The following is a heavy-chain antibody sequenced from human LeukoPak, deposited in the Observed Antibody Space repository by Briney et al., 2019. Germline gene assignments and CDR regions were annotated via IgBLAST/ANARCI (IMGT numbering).Heavy chain of an antibody. CDR1: GGTFSSYA. V-gene: IGHV1-69*05. J-gene: IGHJ6*03. D-gene: IGHD3-22*01. Sequence: SVKVSCKASGGTFSSYAISWVRQAPGQGLEWMGGIIPIFGTANYAQKFQGRVTMTTDTSTSTAYMELRSLRSDDTAVYYCARALANYDSSGYYSYYYYYYMDVWGKGTTVTVSS. CDR3: ARALANYDSSGYYSYYYYYYMDV. CDR2: IIPIFGTA.